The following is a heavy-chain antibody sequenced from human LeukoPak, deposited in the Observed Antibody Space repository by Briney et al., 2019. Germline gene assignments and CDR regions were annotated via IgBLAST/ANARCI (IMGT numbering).Heavy chain of an antibody. CDR2: IYYSGST. J-gene: IGHJ4*02. CDR3: ARSGIVGAGGYFDY. V-gene: IGHV4-59*01. CDR1: GGSISSYY. Sequence: PSETLSLTCTVSGGSISSYYWSWIRQPPGKGLEWIGYIYYSGSTNYNPSLKSRVTISVDTSKNQFSLKLSSVTAADTAVYYCARSGIVGAGGYFDYWGQGTLVTVSS. D-gene: IGHD1-26*01.